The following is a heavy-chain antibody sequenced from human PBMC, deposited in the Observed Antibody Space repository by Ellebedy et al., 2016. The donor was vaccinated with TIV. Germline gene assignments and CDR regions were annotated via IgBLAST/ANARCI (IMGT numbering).Heavy chain of an antibody. D-gene: IGHD4-23*01. Sequence: ASVKVSXXASGYTFTGTDYYIHWVRQAPGQGLEWMGWINPHRGDTNYAQKFQGRVTVTRDTSISTAYMEFSRLRSDDTAVFYCARGFRWFSYAFDIWGQGTAITVSS. CDR3: ARGFRWFSYAFDI. V-gene: IGHV1-2*02. J-gene: IGHJ3*02. CDR1: GYTFTGTDYY. CDR2: INPHRGDT.